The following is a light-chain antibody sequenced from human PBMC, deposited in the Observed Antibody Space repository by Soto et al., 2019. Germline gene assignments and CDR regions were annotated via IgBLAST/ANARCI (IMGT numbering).Light chain of an antibody. J-gene: IGKJ1*01. CDR3: QQYGNSLSWT. CDR1: QSVSNIY. CDR2: DGS. Sequence: LVLTQSPGTLSLSPGETATLSCGASQSVSNIYLGWYQQKPGQAPRLLIFDGSSRATGIPDRFSGSGSGTDFTLTISRLEPEDFAVYYCQQYGNSLSWTFGQGTKVEIK. V-gene: IGKV3-20*01.